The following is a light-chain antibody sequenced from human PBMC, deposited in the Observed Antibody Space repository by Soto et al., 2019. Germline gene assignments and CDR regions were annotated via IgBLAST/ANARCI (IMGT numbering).Light chain of an antibody. Sequence: EIVLTQSPGTLSLSPGERATLSCRATQSVTSSYFAWYQQKPGQAPRLLIYGVSSRATDIPDRFSGSGSGTDFTLTISRLEPEDFAVYYFQQYGSSPLTFGGGTQVEIK. CDR3: QQYGSSPLT. V-gene: IGKV3-20*01. CDR2: GVS. CDR1: QSVTSSY. J-gene: IGKJ4*01.